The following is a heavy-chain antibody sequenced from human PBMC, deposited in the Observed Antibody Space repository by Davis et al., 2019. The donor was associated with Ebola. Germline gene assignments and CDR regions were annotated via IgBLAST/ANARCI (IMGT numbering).Heavy chain of an antibody. D-gene: IGHD5-18*01. CDR1: GYSISSGYY. Sequence: PSETLSLTCTVSGYSISSGYYWGWIRQPPGKGLEWIGSIYHSGSTYYNPSLKSRVTISVDTSKNQFSLKLSSVTAADTAVYYCARVAVDTAMVDFDYWGQGTLVTVSS. CDR3: ARVAVDTAMVDFDY. CDR2: IYHSGST. V-gene: IGHV4-38-2*02. J-gene: IGHJ4*02.